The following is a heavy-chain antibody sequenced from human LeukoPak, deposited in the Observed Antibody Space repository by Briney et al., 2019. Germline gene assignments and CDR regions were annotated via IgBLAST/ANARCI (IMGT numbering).Heavy chain of an antibody. CDR2: ISGSTGYT. D-gene: IGHD5-12*01. V-gene: IGHV3-11*03. CDR1: GXTFSDYY. CDR3: ARTNSGYDSFDY. J-gene: IGHJ4*02. Sequence: SGGSLRLSCAASGXTFSDYYVSWIRQAPGKGLEWVSYISGSTGYTNYADSVKDRFTISRDNAKNSLFLHMNSLRAEDTAVYYCARTNSGYDSFDYWGQGTLVTVSS.